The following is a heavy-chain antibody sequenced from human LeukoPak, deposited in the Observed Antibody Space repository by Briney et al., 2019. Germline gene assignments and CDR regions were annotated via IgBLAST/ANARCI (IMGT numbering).Heavy chain of an antibody. J-gene: IGHJ4*02. Sequence: GGSLRLSCAASGLTVRSNYMNWDRQAPGKGLEWVSSISSSSRYIYYADSVKGRFTISRDNAKKSLYLQMNSLRAEDTAVYYCARDPTLYYYDSSGPTPYWGQGTLVTVSS. V-gene: IGHV3-21*01. CDR2: ISSSSRYI. D-gene: IGHD3-22*01. CDR3: ARDPTLYYYDSSGPTPY. CDR1: GLTVRSNY.